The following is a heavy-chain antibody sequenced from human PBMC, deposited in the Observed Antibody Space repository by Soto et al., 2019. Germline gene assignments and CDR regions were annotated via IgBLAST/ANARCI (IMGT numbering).Heavy chain of an antibody. V-gene: IGHV4-59*01. D-gene: IGHD4-17*01. CDR2: IYYSGST. Sequence: SETLSLTCTVSGGPISSYYWSWIRQPPGKGLEWIGYIYYSGSTNYNPSLKSRVTISVDTSKNQFSLKLSSVTAADTAVYYCARHYGDYVSYFDYWRQGTLVTVSS. CDR1: GGPISSYY. J-gene: IGHJ4*02. CDR3: ARHYGDYVSYFDY.